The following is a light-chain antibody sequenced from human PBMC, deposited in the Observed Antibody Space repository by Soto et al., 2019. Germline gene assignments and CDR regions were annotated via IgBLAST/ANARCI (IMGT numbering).Light chain of an antibody. J-gene: IGKJ4*01. CDR3: QQLSRYPLT. Sequence: DIQLTQSPSTLSASVGDRGTLPCRASQSISSWLAWYQQKPGKAPKLLISGASDLQSGVSSRCSGRGSGTEFTLTISSLQPEDFATYYCQQLSRYPLTFGEGTKV. V-gene: IGKV1-5*01. CDR1: QSISSW. CDR2: GAS.